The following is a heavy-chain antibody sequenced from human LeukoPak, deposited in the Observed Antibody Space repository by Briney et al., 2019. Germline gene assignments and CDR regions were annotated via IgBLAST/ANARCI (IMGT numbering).Heavy chain of an antibody. D-gene: IGHD5-12*01. CDR3: ARAPSGYSGFESKTSFDF. Sequence: SDTLSPTCTVSGGSIGGHYWTWIRQPPGKGLEWIGYIYYTGSANYHPSFKSRVTMSVDTSKNQFSLRLNSVTAADTAVYFCARAPSGYSGFESKTSFDFWGQGTLVTVSS. J-gene: IGHJ4*02. CDR2: IYYTGSA. V-gene: IGHV4-59*11. CDR1: GGSIGGHY.